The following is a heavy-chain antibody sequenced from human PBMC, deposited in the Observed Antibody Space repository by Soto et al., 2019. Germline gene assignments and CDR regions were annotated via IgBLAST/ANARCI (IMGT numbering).Heavy chain of an antibody. CDR3: AREKYYYGSGAFFDY. D-gene: IGHD3-10*01. V-gene: IGHV1-69*08. J-gene: IGHJ4*02. CDR1: GGTFSSYT. CDR2: IIPILGIA. Sequence: QVQLVQSGAEVKKPGSSVKVSCKASGGTFSSYTISWVRQAPGQGLEWMGRIIPILGIANYAQKFQGRVTITADKSTSTGYMELSSMRSEDTAVYYCAREKYYYGSGAFFDYWGQGTLVTVSS.